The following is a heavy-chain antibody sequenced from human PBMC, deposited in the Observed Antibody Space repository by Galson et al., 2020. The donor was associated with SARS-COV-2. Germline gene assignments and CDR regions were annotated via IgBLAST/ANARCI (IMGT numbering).Heavy chain of an antibody. V-gene: IGHV3-48*02. Sequence: GESLKISCAASGFTFSSYSMNWVRQAPGKGLEWVSYISSSSSTIYYADSVKGRFTISRDNAKNSLYLQMNSLRDEDTAVYYCARDLEREQADRRYYYYGMDVWGQGTTVTVSS. CDR2: ISSSSSTI. J-gene: IGHJ6*02. CDR3: ARDLEREQADRRYYYYGMDV. CDR1: GFTFSSYS. D-gene: IGHD1-26*01.